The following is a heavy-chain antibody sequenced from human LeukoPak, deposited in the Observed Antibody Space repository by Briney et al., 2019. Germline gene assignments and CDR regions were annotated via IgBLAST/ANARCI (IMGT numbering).Heavy chain of an antibody. D-gene: IGHD1-1*01. CDR2: INGRGDRT. CDR3: AKDRDNWKDFDS. Sequence: GGSLRLSCAASGFTFRDYAMSWVRQAPGKGLECDSIINGRGDRTYYADSVKGRFTISRDNTKNMLYLQMNSLRAEDTAVYYCAKDRDNWKDFDSWGQGTLVTVSS. CDR1: GFTFRDYA. V-gene: IGHV3-23*01. J-gene: IGHJ4*02.